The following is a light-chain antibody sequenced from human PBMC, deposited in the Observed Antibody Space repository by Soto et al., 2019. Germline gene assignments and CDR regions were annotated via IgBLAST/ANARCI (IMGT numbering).Light chain of an antibody. J-gene: IGLJ3*02. CDR3: SSYTSSNSGV. V-gene: IGLV2-14*01. CDR2: EVS. Sequence: QSALTQPASVSGSPGQSITISCTGTSSDVGGYNYVSWHQQHPDKAPKLIIYEVSNRPSGVSNRFSGSKSGNTASLTISGLQAEDEADYYCSSYTSSNSGVFGGGTKLTVL. CDR1: SSDVGGYNY.